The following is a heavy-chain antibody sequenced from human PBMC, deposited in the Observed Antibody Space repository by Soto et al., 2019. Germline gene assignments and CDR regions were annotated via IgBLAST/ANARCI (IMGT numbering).Heavy chain of an antibody. D-gene: IGHD2-2*01. CDR1: GFSISNYA. CDR2: ITGSGDKT. CDR3: ARDCSSSSCSIWHY. J-gene: IGHJ4*02. V-gene: IGHV3-23*01. Sequence: EVQLLESGGDLVQPGGSLRLSCAASGFSISNYAMTWVRRAPGKGLEWVSGITGSGDKTYYADSVKGRFIISRDNSKNTLYLQMNSLRAEDTALYYCARDCSSSSCSIWHYWGQGTLVTVSS.